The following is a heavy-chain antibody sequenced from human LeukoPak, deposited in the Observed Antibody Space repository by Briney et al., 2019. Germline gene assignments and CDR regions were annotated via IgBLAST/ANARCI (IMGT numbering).Heavy chain of an antibody. J-gene: IGHJ4*02. D-gene: IGHD5/OR15-5a*01. CDR1: GFTFSSYA. CDR3: AKDGYRVLDY. CDR2: ISGGGSST. Sequence: GGSLRLSCAASGFTFSSYAMSWVRQAPGKGLEWVSDISGGGSSTHYADSVKGRFTISRENSQNTLYLQMNSLRAEDTAVYYCAKDGYRVLDYWGQGTLVTVSS. V-gene: IGHV3-23*01.